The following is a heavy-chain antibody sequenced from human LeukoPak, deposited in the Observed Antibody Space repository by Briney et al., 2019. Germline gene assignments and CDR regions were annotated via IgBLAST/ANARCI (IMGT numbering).Heavy chain of an antibody. V-gene: IGHV4-39*07. J-gene: IGHJ3*02. Sequence: SETLSLTCTVSGDYISSTNSFWAWIRQPPGKGLEWIGNVYYSGNTHYNPSLKSRVTILLDTSKNQFSLKLSSVTAADTAVYYCARVEVGASRLGAFDIWGQGTMVTVSS. CDR3: ARVEVGASRLGAFDI. CDR1: GDYISSTNSF. D-gene: IGHD1-26*01. CDR2: VYYSGNT.